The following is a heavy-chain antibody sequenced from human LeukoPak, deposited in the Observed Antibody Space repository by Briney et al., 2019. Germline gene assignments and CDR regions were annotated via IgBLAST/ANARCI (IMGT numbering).Heavy chain of an antibody. D-gene: IGHD3-22*01. J-gene: IGHJ4*02. CDR1: GFTVSTNY. Sequence: GGSLRLSCAASGFTVSTNYMSWVRQAPGKGLEWVSSIYSGGSTYYADCVKGRFTISRDNSKNTLYLQMNSLRAEDTAMYYCARASGGYYLFDYWGQGTLVTVSS. CDR3: ARASGGYYLFDY. CDR2: IYSGGST. V-gene: IGHV3-53*01.